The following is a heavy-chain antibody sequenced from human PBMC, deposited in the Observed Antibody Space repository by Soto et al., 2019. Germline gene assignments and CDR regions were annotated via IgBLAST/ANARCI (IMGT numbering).Heavy chain of an antibody. CDR3: ARNTIVGATTYYFDY. CDR2: IYTSGST. CDR1: GCSISSDY. D-gene: IGHD1-26*01. J-gene: IGHJ4*02. V-gene: IGHV4-4*07. Sequence: EPLFITDPISGCSISSDYRIWIRQPAGKGLEWIGRIYTSGSTNYNPSLKSRVTMSVDTSKNQFSLKLSSVTAADTAVYYCARNTIVGATTYYFDYWGQGALVTVSS.